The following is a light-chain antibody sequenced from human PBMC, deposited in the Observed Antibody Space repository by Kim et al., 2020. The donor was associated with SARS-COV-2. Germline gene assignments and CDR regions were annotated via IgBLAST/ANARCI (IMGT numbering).Light chain of an antibody. Sequence: QSALTQPASVSESPGQSVAISCTGTGNDLGDYNSVSWFQQHPGKAPKLIIYAASNRPSGVSNRFSGSKSGNTASLTISTLQTEDEADYYCSSYTDTNTLLFGGGTQLTVL. CDR1: GNDLGDYNS. V-gene: IGLV2-14*03. CDR2: AAS. J-gene: IGLJ2*01. CDR3: SSYTDTNTLL.